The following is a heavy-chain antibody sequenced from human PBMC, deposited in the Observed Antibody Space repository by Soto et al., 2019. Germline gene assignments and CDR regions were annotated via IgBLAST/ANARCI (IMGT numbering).Heavy chain of an antibody. J-gene: IGHJ4*02. Sequence: PGGSLRLSCAASGFTFSSYAMHWVRQAPGKGLEWVAVISYDGSNKYYADSVKGRFTISRDNPKNRLYLQLNSLRAEDTAVYYCARDKRDLRFLEWSYYFDYWGQGTLVTVS. CDR3: ARDKRDLRFLEWSYYFDY. V-gene: IGHV3-30-3*01. CDR2: ISYDGSNK. D-gene: IGHD3-3*01. CDR1: GFTFSSYA.